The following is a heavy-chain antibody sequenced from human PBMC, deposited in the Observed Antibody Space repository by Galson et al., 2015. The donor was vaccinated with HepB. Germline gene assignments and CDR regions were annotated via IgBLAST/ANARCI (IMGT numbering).Heavy chain of an antibody. D-gene: IGHD3/OR15-3a*01. V-gene: IGHV3-53*01. CDR1: GSMVSRNN. Sequence: SLRLSCAASGSMVSRNNMSWVREAQGKGLECVAVLYGGGKTYYADSVKGTFTISRDNSKNTLYLQMNRRRAEDTAVYSCARDMDNMDVWGKGTTVTVSS. CDR2: LYGGGKT. J-gene: IGHJ6*03. CDR3: ARDMDNMDV.